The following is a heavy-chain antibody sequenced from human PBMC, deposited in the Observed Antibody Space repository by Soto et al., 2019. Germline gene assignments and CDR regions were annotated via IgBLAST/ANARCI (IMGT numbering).Heavy chain of an antibody. J-gene: IGHJ5*02. V-gene: IGHV4-39*01. Sequence: PSETLSLICAVSGGSIGTSAYYWGWIRQAPGKGLEWIGSINHSGNTYLSPSLKDRVTMSVDTSKNSFSLKLRSATAADTGLYYCSRRAPEGFDPWGQGTLVTVSS. CDR1: GGSIGTSAYY. CDR2: INHSGNT. CDR3: SRRAPEGFDP.